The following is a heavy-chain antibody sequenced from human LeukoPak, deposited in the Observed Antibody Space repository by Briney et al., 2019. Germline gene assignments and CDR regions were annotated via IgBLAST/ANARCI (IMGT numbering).Heavy chain of an antibody. V-gene: IGHV4-39*01. CDR2: IYYSGST. Sequence: PSETLSLTCTVSGGSISSSSYYWGWIRQPPGTGLEWIGSIYYSGSTYYNPSLKSRVTISVDTSKNQFSLKLSSVTAADTAVYYCARVRLFRYDYVWGSYRYLYFDYWGQGTLVTVSS. J-gene: IGHJ4*02. D-gene: IGHD3-16*02. CDR3: ARVRLFRYDYVWGSYRYLYFDY. CDR1: GGSISSSSYY.